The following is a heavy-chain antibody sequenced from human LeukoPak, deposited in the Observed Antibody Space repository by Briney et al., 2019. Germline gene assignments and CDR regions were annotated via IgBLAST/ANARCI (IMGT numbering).Heavy chain of an antibody. J-gene: IGHJ4*02. D-gene: IGHD4-17*01. Sequence: PGGSLRLSCAASGFTVSSNDMSWARQAPGKGLECISVIYSGGSTDYADSVKGRLTISRDNSKNTLYLQMNSLRAEDMAVYYCARVVDHDYGDYYLDYWGQGTLVTVSS. CDR2: IYSGGST. CDR1: GFTVSSND. V-gene: IGHV3-53*01. CDR3: ARVVDHDYGDYYLDY.